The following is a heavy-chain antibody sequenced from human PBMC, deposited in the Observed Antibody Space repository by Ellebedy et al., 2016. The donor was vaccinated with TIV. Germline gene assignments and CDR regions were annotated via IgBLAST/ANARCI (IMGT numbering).Heavy chain of an antibody. J-gene: IGHJ6*02. D-gene: IGHD3-16*02. CDR3: AKYRQGNYYGVDV. CDR1: GFTFSSYA. Sequence: GESLKISCAASGFTFSSYAMIWVRQAPGKGLEWVSTITGSGGSTYYADSVKGRFTISRDTSKNTLYLQMNSLGADDTALYYCAKYRQGNYYGVDVWGQGTTVTVFS. CDR2: ITGSGGST. V-gene: IGHV3-23*01.